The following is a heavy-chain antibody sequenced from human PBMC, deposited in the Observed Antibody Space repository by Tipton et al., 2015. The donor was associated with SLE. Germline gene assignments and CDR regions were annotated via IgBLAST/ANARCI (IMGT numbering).Heavy chain of an antibody. J-gene: IGHJ6*03. Sequence: TLSLTCTIYGGSFSDYSWSWIRQPPGKGLEWIGEINHSGSTTYNPSLKSRVTISVDTSKNQFSLKLSSVTAADTAVYYCARVPFYYYYYMDVWGKGTTVTVSS. CDR3: ARVPFYYYYYMDV. V-gene: IGHV4-34*01. CDR2: INHSGST. CDR1: GGSFSDYS.